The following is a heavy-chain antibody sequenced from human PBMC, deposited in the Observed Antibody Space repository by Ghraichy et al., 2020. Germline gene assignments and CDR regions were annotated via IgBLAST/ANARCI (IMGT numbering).Heavy chain of an antibody. J-gene: IGHJ6*02. V-gene: IGHV1-18*01. CDR3: ARVDGSYSYYYYGMDV. CDR2: ISAYNGNT. CDR1: GYTFTSYG. D-gene: IGHD1-26*01. Sequence: ASVKVSCKASGYTFTSYGISWVRQAPGQGLEWMGWISAYNGNTNYAQKLQGRVTMTTDTSTSTAYMELRSLRSDDTAVYYCARVDGSYSYYYYGMDVWGQGTTVTVSS.